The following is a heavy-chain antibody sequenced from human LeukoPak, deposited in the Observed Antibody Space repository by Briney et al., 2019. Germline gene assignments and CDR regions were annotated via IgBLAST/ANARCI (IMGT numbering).Heavy chain of an antibody. V-gene: IGHV3-7*03. CDR3: ARDYWRSLEY. Sequence: GGSLRLSCAASGFTFSSYWMSWVRQAPGKGLEWVAIINEDGNTKYYVDSLKGRFTISRDNAKNSLYLQMSSLRAEDTAVYYCARDYWRSLEYWGQGTLVTVSS. D-gene: IGHD3-16*01. J-gene: IGHJ4*02. CDR2: INEDGNTK. CDR1: GFTFSSYW.